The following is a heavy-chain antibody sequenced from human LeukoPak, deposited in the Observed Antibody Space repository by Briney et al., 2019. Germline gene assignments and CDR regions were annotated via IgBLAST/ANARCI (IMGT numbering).Heavy chain of an antibody. Sequence: PGGSLRLSCVASEFIFRNYWMNWVRQAPGKGLEWISYISGRSSTIYYADSVKGRFTISRDNAKNSMYLQMNSLRAEDTAVYYCARDRIKSGSYYFDYWGREPWSPSPQ. CDR3: ARDRIKSGSYYFDY. D-gene: IGHD1-26*01. V-gene: IGHV3-48*01. CDR1: EFIFRNYW. CDR2: ISGRSSTI. J-gene: IGHJ4*02.